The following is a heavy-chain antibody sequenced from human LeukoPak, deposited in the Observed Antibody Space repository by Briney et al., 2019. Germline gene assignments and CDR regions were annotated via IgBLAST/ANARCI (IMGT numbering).Heavy chain of an antibody. V-gene: IGHV3-30*04. Sequence: GRSLRLSCAASGFTFSSYAMHWVRQAPGKGLEWVAVISYDGTNKYYADSVKGRFTISRDNSKNTLYLQMNSLRAEDTAVYYCAKDRAMGSYFDYWGQGTLVTVSS. CDR3: AKDRAMGSYFDY. J-gene: IGHJ4*02. CDR1: GFTFSSYA. D-gene: IGHD5-18*01. CDR2: ISYDGTNK.